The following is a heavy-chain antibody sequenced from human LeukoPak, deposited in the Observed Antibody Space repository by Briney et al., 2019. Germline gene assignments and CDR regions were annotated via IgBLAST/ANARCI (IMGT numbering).Heavy chain of an antibody. J-gene: IGHJ4*02. CDR3: ASPLGPGVTSIDY. Sequence: SGGSLRFSCAASGFTFSSYEMNLVRQAPGKGLEWVSYISSSGSTIYYADSVKGRFTISRDNAKNTLYLQMNSLRAEDTAVYYCASPLGPGVTSIDYWGQGTLVTVSS. V-gene: IGHV3-48*03. D-gene: IGHD3-16*01. CDR2: ISSSGSTI. CDR1: GFTFSSYE.